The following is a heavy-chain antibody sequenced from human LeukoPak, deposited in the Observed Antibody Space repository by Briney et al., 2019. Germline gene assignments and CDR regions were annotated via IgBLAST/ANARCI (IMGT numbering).Heavy chain of an antibody. J-gene: IGHJ4*02. V-gene: IGHV4-61*02. CDR3: ARLSGPRDY. CDR2: IYTSGST. Sequence: SETLSLTCTVSGYSISSGYYWSWIRQPAGKGLEWIGRIYTSGSTNYNPSLKSRVTISVDTSKNQFSLKLSSVTAADTAVYYCARLSGPRDYWGQGTLVTVSS. CDR1: GYSISSGYY.